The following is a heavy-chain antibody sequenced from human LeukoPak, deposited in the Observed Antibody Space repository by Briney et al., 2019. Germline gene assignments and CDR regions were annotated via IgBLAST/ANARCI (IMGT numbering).Heavy chain of an antibody. CDR3: ARDYTIAVGTTTYLQH. D-gene: IGHD1-14*01. CDR2: INTNTGNP. CDR1: GYIFSVYA. Sequence: ASVKVSCKASGYIFSVYALIWVRQAPGQGIELMGWINTNTGNPTYAQGFTGRFVFSLDTSVSTAYLQISSLKAEDTAVYYCARDYTIAVGTTTYLQHWGQGTLVTVSS. V-gene: IGHV7-4-1*02. J-gene: IGHJ1*01.